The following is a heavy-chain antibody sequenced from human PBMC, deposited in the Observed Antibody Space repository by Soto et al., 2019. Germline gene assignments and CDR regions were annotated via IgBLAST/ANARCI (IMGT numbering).Heavy chain of an antibody. CDR1: GGSISSGSYY. J-gene: IGHJ4*02. V-gene: IGHV4-61*01. CDR3: ARSGHVFGGVV. CDR2: IYYSGST. D-gene: IGHD3-16*01. Sequence: PSETLSLTCTVSGGSISSGSYYWSWIRQPPGKGLEWIGYIYYSGSTNYNPSLKSRVTISVDTSNNQFSLKLSSVTAADTAIYYCARSGHVFGGVVWGQGILVTVSS.